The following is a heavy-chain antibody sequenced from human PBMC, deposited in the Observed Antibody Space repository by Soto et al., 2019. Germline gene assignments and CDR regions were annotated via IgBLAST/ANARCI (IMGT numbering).Heavy chain of an antibody. V-gene: IGHV4-4*02. J-gene: IGHJ4*02. D-gene: IGHD6-13*01. Sequence: SETLSLTCAVSGGSISSSNWWSWVRQPPGKGLEWIGEIYHSGSTNYNPSLKSRVTISVDKSKNQFSLKLSSVTAADTAMYYCATHRRSWYSFDFPGPGTLVTVSS. CDR2: IYHSGST. CDR1: GGSISSSNW. CDR3: ATHRRSWYSFDF.